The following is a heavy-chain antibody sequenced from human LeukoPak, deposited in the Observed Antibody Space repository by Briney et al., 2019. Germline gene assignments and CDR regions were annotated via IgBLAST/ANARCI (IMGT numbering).Heavy chain of an antibody. V-gene: IGHV3-66*01. D-gene: IGHD3-16*01. Sequence: GGSLRLSCAASGFTFSSYAMSWVRQAPGKGLEWVSVIYSGGGTYYADSVKGRFTISRDNSKNTLYLQMNSLRAEDTAVYYCATHSGGYWGQGTLVTVSS. CDR1: GFTFSSYA. CDR3: ATHSGGY. CDR2: IYSGGGT. J-gene: IGHJ4*02.